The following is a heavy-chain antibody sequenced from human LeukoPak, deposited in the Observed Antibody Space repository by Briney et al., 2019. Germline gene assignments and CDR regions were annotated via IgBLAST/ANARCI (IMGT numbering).Heavy chain of an antibody. CDR2: IKKDGSET. V-gene: IGHV3-7*05. CDR1: GFTFSSYW. J-gene: IGHJ3*02. Sequence: GGSLRLSCAASGFTFSSYWMTWVRQPPGKGLEWVANIKKDGSETYYVDSVKGRFTISRDNAKNSLFLQMNSLRADDTAVYYCVRDQGAFDMWGHGTMVTVSS. CDR3: VRDQGAFDM.